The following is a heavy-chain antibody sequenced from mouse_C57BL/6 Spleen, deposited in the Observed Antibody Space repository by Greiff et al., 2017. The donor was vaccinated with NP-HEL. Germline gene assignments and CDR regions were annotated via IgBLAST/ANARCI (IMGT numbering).Heavy chain of an antibody. V-gene: IGHV5-16*01. CDR1: GFTFSDYY. CDR2: INYDGSST. CDR3: ARAENYDYSLYFDY. Sequence: EVQLVESEGGLVQPGSSMKLSCTASGFTFSDYYMAWVRQVPEKGLEWVANINYDGSSTYYLDSLKSRFIISRDNAKNILYLQMSSLKSEDTATYYCARAENYDYSLYFDYWGQGTTLTVSS. J-gene: IGHJ2*01. D-gene: IGHD2-4*01.